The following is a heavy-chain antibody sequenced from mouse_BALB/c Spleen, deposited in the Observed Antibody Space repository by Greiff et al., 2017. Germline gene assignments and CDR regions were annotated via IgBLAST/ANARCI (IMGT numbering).Heavy chain of an antibody. J-gene: IGHJ4*01. CDR3: ARSAYDGYYDMDY. V-gene: IGHV5-17*02. CDR1: GFTFSSFG. CDR2: ISSGSSTI. Sequence: EVQLVESGGGLVQPGGSRKLSCAASGFTFSSFGMHWVRQAPEKGLEWVAYISSGSSTIYYADTVKGRFTISRDNPKNTLFLQMTSLRSEDTAMYYCARSAYDGYYDMDYWGQGTSVTVSS. D-gene: IGHD2-3*01.